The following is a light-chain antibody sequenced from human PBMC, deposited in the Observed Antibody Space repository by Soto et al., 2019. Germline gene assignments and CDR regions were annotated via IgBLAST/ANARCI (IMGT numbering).Light chain of an antibody. J-gene: IGLJ1*01. Sequence: QSALTQPASVSGSPGQSITISCTGTSSDVGNYNRVSWYQQHPGKAPNLMIYEGNKRPSGVSNRFSGSTSANTASLTISGLQAEDEADYYCCSKAGAPVFYVFGTGTKLTVL. CDR1: SSDVGNYNR. CDR3: CSKAGAPVFYV. V-gene: IGLV2-23*01. CDR2: EGN.